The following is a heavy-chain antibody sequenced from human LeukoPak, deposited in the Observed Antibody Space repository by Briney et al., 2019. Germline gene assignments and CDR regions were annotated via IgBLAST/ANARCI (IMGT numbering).Heavy chain of an antibody. CDR2: ISSSSSYI. Sequence: GGSLRLSCAASGFTFSSHSMNWVRQAPGKGLEWVSSISSSSSYIYYADSVKGRFTISRDNAKNSLYLQMNSLRAEDTAVYYCARQSGNHFDYWGQGTLVTVSS. D-gene: IGHD4-23*01. V-gene: IGHV3-21*01. CDR1: GFTFSSHS. CDR3: ARQSGNHFDY. J-gene: IGHJ4*02.